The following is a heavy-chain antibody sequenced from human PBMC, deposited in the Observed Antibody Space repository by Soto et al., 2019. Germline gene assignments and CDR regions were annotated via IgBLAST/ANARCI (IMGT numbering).Heavy chain of an antibody. J-gene: IGHJ6*02. CDR1: GGTFSTSA. CDR3: ARDKDRLQLGGNYYYILDV. D-gene: IGHD1-1*01. CDR2: LMPVFPTP. V-gene: IGHV1-69*12. Sequence: QVQLVQSGAEVKKPGSSVKVSCKASGGTFSTSAISWVRQAPGQGLEWVGGLMPVFPTPDYAQKFQGRVIITADESTTTAYLELTSLRADDTAVYYCARDKDRLQLGGNYYYILDVWGQGTAITVSS.